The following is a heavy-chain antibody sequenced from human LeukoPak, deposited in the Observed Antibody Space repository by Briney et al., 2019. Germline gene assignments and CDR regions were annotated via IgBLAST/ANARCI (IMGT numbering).Heavy chain of an antibody. J-gene: IGHJ5*02. CDR2: TYYRSTWYN. V-gene: IGHV6-1*01. CDR3: ARRLTQYDCFDP. Sequence: SQTLSLTCAISGDSVSSNSVTWNWIRQSPSRGLEWLGRTYYRSTWYNDYAVSVRGRITVNPDTSKNRFSLHLNSVTPEGTAVYYCARRLTQYDCFDPWGQEILVTVSS. D-gene: IGHD2-2*01. CDR1: GDSVSSNSVT.